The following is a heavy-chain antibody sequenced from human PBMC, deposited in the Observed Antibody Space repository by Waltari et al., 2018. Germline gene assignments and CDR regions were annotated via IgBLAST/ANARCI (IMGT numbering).Heavy chain of an antibody. CDR2: INPNSGGT. CDR3: AVDYGDYAGGVGY. Sequence: QVQLVQSGAEVKKPGASVKVSCKASGYTFTGYYMHWVRQAPGQGLEWMGWINPNSGGTNKAQKLQGRVTMTTDTSKSTAYMELRSLRSDDTAVYYCAVDYGDYAGGVGYWGQGTLVTVSS. J-gene: IGHJ4*02. D-gene: IGHD4-17*01. V-gene: IGHV1-2*02. CDR1: GYTFTGYY.